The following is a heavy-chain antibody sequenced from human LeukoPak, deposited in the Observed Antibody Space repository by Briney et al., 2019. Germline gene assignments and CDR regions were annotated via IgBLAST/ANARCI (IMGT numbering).Heavy chain of an antibody. D-gene: IGHD4-23*01. CDR1: RYTFTSYY. CDR3: ASGYGGNPFDY. CDR2: INPSGGST. J-gene: IGHJ4*02. Sequence: ASVKVSCKASRYTFTSYYMHWVRQAPGQGLEWMGIINPSGGSTSYAQKFQGRVTMTRDTSTSTVYMELSSLRSEDTAVYYCASGYGGNPFDYWGQGTLVTVSS. V-gene: IGHV1-46*03.